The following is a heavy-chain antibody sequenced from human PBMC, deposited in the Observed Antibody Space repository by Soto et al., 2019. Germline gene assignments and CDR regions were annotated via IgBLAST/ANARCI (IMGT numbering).Heavy chain of an antibody. CDR2: IYYSGST. J-gene: IGHJ6*02. D-gene: IGHD3-22*01. CDR3: ARQGGGYRYYYYGMDV. Sequence: SETLSLTCTVSGGSISSSSYYWGWIRQPPGKGLEWIGSIYYSGSTYYNPSLKSRVTISVDTSKNQFSLKLSSVTAADTAVYYCARQGGGYRYYYYGMDVWGQGTTVTVS. V-gene: IGHV4-39*01. CDR1: GGSISSSSYY.